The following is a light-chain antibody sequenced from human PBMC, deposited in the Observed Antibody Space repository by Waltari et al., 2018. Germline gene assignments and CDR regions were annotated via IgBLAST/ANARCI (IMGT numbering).Light chain of an antibody. Sequence: EIVLTRSPSTLSFSAGEGATLACRASHSISGSYLAWYQQKPGQAPRLLIFGASIRGTGIPDQYSGSGSETDFTLTISRLDAEDSAVYYCQQYDTSPRTFGPGTKVEI. J-gene: IGKJ1*01. V-gene: IGKV3-20*01. CDR2: GAS. CDR1: HSISGSY. CDR3: QQYDTSPRT.